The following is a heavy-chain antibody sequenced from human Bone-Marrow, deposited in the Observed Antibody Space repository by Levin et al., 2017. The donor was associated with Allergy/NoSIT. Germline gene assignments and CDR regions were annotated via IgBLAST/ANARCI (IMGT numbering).Heavy chain of an antibody. Sequence: PGASVKVSCQASGYSFTSYYLHWVRQAPGQGLEWMGWIYPHSGFTDSTQKFQGRVTMTRDTSTSTAYMELSGLRSDDTAIYYCARDSVSFIGSGYLWEDSDHWGHGTLVTVSS. CDR2: IYPHSGFT. D-gene: IGHD3-3*01. V-gene: IGHV1-2*02. CDR3: ARDSVSFIGSGYLWEDSDH. J-gene: IGHJ5*02. CDR1: GYSFTSYY.